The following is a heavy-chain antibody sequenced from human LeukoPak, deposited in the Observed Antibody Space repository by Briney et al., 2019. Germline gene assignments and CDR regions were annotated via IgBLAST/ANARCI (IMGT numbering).Heavy chain of an antibody. D-gene: IGHD2-2*02. J-gene: IGHJ6*02. CDR1: GYTLTELS. CDR3: ATPYCSSTSCYTDYYYYGMDV. Sequence: ASVKVSCKVSGYTLTELSMHWVRRAPGKGLEWMGGFDPEDGETIYAQKFQGRVTMTEDTSTDTAYMELSSLRSEDTAVYYCATPYCSSTSCYTDYYYYGMDVWGQGTTVTVSS. V-gene: IGHV1-24*01. CDR2: FDPEDGET.